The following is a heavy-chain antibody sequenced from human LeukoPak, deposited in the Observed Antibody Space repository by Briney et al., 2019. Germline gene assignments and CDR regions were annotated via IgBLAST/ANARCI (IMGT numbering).Heavy chain of an antibody. J-gene: IGHJ4*02. CDR1: GYTFTGYY. V-gene: IGHV1-2*02. D-gene: IGHD6-19*01. CDR2: INPNSGGT. CDR3: ARVGYSSGWYVGY. Sequence: ASVKVSCKASGYTFTGYYMHWVRQAPGQGLEWMGWINPNSGGTNYAQKFQGRVTMTRDTSISTVYMELSSLRSDDTAVYYCARVGYSSGWYVGYWGQGTLVTVSS.